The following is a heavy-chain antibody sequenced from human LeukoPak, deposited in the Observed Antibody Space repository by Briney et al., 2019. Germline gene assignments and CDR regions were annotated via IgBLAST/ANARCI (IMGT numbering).Heavy chain of an antibody. Sequence: PSETLSLTCTVSGGSISSYYWSWLRQPPGKGLEWIGYIYYSGSTNYNPSLKSRVTISVDTSKNQFSLKLSSVTAADTAVYYCARTLYYYDSSGYSHWGQGTLVTVSS. V-gene: IGHV4-59*01. CDR2: IYYSGST. J-gene: IGHJ4*02. CDR3: ARTLYYYDSSGYSH. CDR1: GGSISSYY. D-gene: IGHD3-22*01.